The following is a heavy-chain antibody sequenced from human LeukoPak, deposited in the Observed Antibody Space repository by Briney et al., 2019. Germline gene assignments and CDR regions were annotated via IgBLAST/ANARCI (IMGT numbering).Heavy chain of an antibody. Sequence: GGALRLSCAVAGSTLSNYGRSWVRQAPGKGLEWVAGISDSGGRTNYADSVKGRFTISRDNPKNTLYLQMNSLRAEDTAVYFCAKRGVVIRVILVGFHKEAYYFDSWGQGALVTVSS. CDR3: AKRGVVIRVILVGFHKEAYYFDS. J-gene: IGHJ4*02. CDR2: ISDSGGRT. CDR1: GSTLSNYG. V-gene: IGHV3-23*01. D-gene: IGHD3-22*01.